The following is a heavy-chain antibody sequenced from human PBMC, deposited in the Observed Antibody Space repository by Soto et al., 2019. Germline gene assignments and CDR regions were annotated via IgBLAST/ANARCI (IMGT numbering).Heavy chain of an antibody. V-gene: IGHV1-18*04. CDR2: ISAYNGNT. J-gene: IGHJ6*02. D-gene: IGHD2-8*01. CDR3: AREACTNGVCYNWGYYYYGMDV. CDR1: GYTFTSYG. Sequence: GASVKVSCKASGYTFTSYGISWVRQAPGQGLEWMGWISAYNGNTNYAQKLQGRVTMTTDTSTSTAYMELRSLRSDDTAVYYCAREACTNGVCYNWGYYYYGMDVWGQGTTVTVYS.